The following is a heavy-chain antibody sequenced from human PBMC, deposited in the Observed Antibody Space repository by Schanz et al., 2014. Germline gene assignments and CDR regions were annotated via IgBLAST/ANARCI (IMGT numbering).Heavy chain of an antibody. CDR1: GFAFSVYG. D-gene: IGHD1-1*01. CDR2: IGTAGDT. J-gene: IGHJ4*02. CDR3: ARGTDWNLHY. Sequence: DLVESGGGLIQRGESLRLSCAASGFAFSVYGMHWVRQATGAGLEWVSAIGTAGDTFYLDSVKGRFTVSRDSGQNSLYLQMNSLRAGDTAVYYCARGTDWNLHYWGQGALVTVSS. V-gene: IGHV3-13*04.